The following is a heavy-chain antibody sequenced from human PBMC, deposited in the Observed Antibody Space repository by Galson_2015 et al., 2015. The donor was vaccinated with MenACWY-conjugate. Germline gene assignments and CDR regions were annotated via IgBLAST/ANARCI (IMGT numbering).Heavy chain of an antibody. D-gene: IGHD1-26*01. CDR2: ISPGDSNT. CDR3: ARHPPGGRGMDV. Sequence: QSGAEVKQPGESLKISCKGSGYYFTSYWIAWVRQIPGKGLEWMGLISPGDSNTRYSPSFQGQVTISADKSISTAYLQWSSLKTSDTAMYYCARHPPGGRGMDVWGQGTTVTVSS. CDR1: GYYFTSYW. V-gene: IGHV5-51*01. J-gene: IGHJ6*02.